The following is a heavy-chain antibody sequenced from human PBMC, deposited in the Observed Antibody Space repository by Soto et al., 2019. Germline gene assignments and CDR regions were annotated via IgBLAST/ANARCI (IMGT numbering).Heavy chain of an antibody. CDR3: ARTRVTGDRRGYFFDY. CDR2: IKQDGSGK. Sequence: GGSLRLSCAASGFTFSSYWMSWVRQAPGKGLEWVANIKQDGSGKDYVDSVKGRITISRDNAKNSLYLQMNSLRAEDTAVYYCARTRVTGDRRGYFFDYWGQGTLVTVSS. V-gene: IGHV3-7*05. D-gene: IGHD7-27*01. CDR1: GFTFSSYW. J-gene: IGHJ4*02.